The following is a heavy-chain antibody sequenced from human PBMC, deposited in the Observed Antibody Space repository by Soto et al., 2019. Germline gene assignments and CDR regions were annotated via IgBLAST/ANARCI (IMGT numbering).Heavy chain of an antibody. D-gene: IGHD3-10*01. Sequence: EVQLVQSGAEVKKPGESLRISCKGSGYSFTSYWISWVRQMPGKGLEWMGRIDPSDSYTNYSPSFQGHVTISADKSISTAYLQWSSLKASDTAMYYCAGVVGFGELFADYFDYWGQGTLVTVSS. J-gene: IGHJ4*02. CDR1: GYSFTSYW. V-gene: IGHV5-10-1*01. CDR2: IDPSDSYT. CDR3: AGVVGFGELFADYFDY.